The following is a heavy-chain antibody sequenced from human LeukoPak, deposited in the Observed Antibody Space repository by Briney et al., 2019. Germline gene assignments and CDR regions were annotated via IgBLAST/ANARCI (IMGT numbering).Heavy chain of an antibody. J-gene: IGHJ4*02. D-gene: IGHD3-22*01. CDR2: ISYSGSVQ. V-gene: IGHV3-30*03. CDR1: GFTFNNFG. CDR3: ARSPRDSRDWTGTLDY. Sequence: GGSLRLSCAASGFTFNNFGMHWVRQAPGKGLEWVSVISYSGSVQFYADSVKGRFTVSRDASKNTVHLQMNSLRVEDTAVYYCARSPRDSRDWTGTLDYWGQGALVTVSS.